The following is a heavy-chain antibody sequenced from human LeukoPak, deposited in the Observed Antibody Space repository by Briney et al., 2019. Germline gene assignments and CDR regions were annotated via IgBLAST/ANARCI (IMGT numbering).Heavy chain of an antibody. CDR2: FDPEDGET. V-gene: IGHV1-24*01. Sequence: GASVKVSCKVSGYTLTELSMHWVRQPPGKGREGMGGFDPEDGETIYAQKFQGRVNMTEDTSTDTAYMELSSLRSEDTAVYYCATVPANWFDPWGQGTLVTVSS. CDR3: ATVPANWFDP. J-gene: IGHJ5*02. CDR1: GYTLTELS. D-gene: IGHD2-2*01.